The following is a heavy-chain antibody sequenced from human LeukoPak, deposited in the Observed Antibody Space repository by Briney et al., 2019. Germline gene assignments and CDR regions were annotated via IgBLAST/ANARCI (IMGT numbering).Heavy chain of an antibody. J-gene: IGHJ4*02. CDR1: GFTFSSYD. V-gene: IGHV3-33*01. D-gene: IGHD5-18*01. Sequence: GGSLRLSCAASGFTFSSYDMHWVRQAPGKGLEWVAVIWYDGSNKYYADSVKGRFTISRDNSKNTVYLQMNSLRAEDTAVYYCASIFSSGYSYFDYWGQGTLVTVSS. CDR3: ASIFSSGYSYFDY. CDR2: IWYDGSNK.